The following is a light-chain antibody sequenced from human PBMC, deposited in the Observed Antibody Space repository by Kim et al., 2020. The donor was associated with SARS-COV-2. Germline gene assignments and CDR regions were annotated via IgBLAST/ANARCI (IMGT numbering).Light chain of an antibody. CDR2: QAS. V-gene: IGLV3-1*01. Sequence: VSPGQTASITCSGDKLGDKYACWYQQKPGQSPVLVIYQASKRPSGIPERFSGSNSGNTATLTISGTQAMDEADYYCQAWDSSTVVFGGGTQLTVL. CDR1: KLGDKY. J-gene: IGLJ2*01. CDR3: QAWDSSTVV.